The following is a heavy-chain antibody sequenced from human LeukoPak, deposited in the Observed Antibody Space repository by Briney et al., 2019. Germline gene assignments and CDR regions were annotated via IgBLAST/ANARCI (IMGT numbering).Heavy chain of an antibody. CDR1: GYSISSGYY. Sequence: SETLSLTCTVSGYSISSGYYWGWIRQPPGKGLEWIGSIYHSGSTYYNPSLKSRVTISVDTSKNQFSLKLSSVTAADTAVYYCARVGSSWLEYFQHWGQGTLVTVSS. CDR3: ARVGSSWLEYFQH. CDR2: IYHSGST. V-gene: IGHV4-38-2*02. J-gene: IGHJ1*01. D-gene: IGHD6-13*01.